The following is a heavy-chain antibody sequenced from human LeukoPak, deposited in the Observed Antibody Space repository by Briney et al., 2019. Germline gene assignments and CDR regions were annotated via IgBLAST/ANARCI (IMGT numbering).Heavy chain of an antibody. J-gene: IGHJ4*02. Sequence: PGGSLRLSCAASGFMFSNHAMSWVRQAPGKGLEWVSGISTRGGIYYAESVKGRFTISRDNSKNTLYLQMKSLRAEDTAVYYCAKDGFDYYDSSGYYYFDDWGQGTLVTVSS. CDR2: ISTRGGI. CDR3: AKDGFDYYDSSGYYYFDD. CDR1: GFMFSNHA. D-gene: IGHD3-22*01. V-gene: IGHV3-23*01.